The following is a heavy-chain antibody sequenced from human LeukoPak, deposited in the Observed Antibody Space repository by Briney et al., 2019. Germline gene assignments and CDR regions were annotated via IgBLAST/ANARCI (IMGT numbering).Heavy chain of an antibody. Sequence: SETLSLTCTVSGDSISSYDLSWIRQPPGEGLEWIGYVYYTGSTNYNPSLKRRVTISVDTSKNHFSLNLRSVTAADTAIYYCARHRYGDVSAVDLWGQGILVIVSS. CDR1: GDSISSYD. J-gene: IGHJ4*02. CDR3: ARHRYGDVSAVDL. CDR2: VYYTGST. D-gene: IGHD3-16*01. V-gene: IGHV4-59*08.